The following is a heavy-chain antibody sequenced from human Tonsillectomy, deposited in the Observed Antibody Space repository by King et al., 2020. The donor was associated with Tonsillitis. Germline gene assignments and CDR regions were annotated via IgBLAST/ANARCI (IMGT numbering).Heavy chain of an antibody. D-gene: IGHD2-2*01. CDR1: GFRVCSYA. CDR2: ICGRGGRV. CDR3: AKETWIVIVPVASMDS. V-gene: IGHV3-23*04. J-gene: IGHJ4*02. Sequence: VQLVGSGGDLGQPGGSLRLSCAASGFRVCSYALNWVRPAPGKGLEWVSGICGRGGRVHYADAVKGRFTISRDNSKNTLYLQMRSLRAEDTAVYYCAKETWIVIVPVASMDSWGQGTLVTVSS.